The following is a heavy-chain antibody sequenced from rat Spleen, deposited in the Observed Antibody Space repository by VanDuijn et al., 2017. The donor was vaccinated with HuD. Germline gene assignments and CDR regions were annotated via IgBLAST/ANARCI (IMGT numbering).Heavy chain of an antibody. CDR2: ISNTGGTT. V-gene: IGHV5-31*01. CDR3: TRGLLPGPASGFVY. D-gene: IGHD1-4*01. Sequence: DVQLVESGGGLVQPGRSLRLSCVASGFAFNKYWMAWVRQIPGKGLEWVASISNTGGTTDYSDSVKGRFTISRDNAKSTLYLQMNSLRSEDTATYSCTRGLLPGPASGFVYWGQGALVTVSS. CDR1: GFAFNKYW. J-gene: IGHJ3*01.